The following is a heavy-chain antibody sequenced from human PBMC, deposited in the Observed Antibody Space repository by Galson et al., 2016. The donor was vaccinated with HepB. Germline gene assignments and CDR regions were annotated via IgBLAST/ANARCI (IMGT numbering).Heavy chain of an antibody. Sequence: SLRLSCAASGFTFSTYALNWVRQAPGKGLEWVSAISDSGGSTSYADSVKGRFTISRDKSKNTLYLQMNSLRAEDTAVYYCAKEHSGYFDYWGQGTLVTVSS. CDR2: ISDSGGST. D-gene: IGHD6-19*01. CDR3: AKEHSGYFDY. CDR1: GFTFSTYA. V-gene: IGHV3-23*01. J-gene: IGHJ4*02.